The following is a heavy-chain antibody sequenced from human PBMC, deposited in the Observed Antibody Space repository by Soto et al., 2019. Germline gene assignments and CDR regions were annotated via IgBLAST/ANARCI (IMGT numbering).Heavy chain of an antibody. CDR3: ARDADYGGNSVPWFDP. D-gene: IGHD4-17*01. V-gene: IGHV1-2*02. CDR2: INPNSGGT. Sequence: ASVKVSCKASGYTFNGYYMHWVRQAPGQGLEWMGWINPNSGGTNYAQKFQGRVTMTRDTSISTAYMELSRLRSDDTAVYYCARDADYGGNSVPWFDPWGQGTLVTVSS. J-gene: IGHJ5*02. CDR1: GYTFNGYY.